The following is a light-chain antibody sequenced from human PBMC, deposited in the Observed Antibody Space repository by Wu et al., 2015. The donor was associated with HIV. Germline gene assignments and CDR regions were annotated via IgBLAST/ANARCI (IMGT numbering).Light chain of an antibody. Sequence: EIVMTQSPVTLSVSPGESATLSCRASQSVSDELAWYQQRPGQAPRLLIYGASSRATGIPARFRASGSGTDFTLTITSLQSEDFAIYYCRQFNNWPLTFGQGTTVEIK. J-gene: IGKJ1*01. V-gene: IGKV3-15*01. CDR3: RQFNNWPLT. CDR1: QSVSDE. CDR2: GAS.